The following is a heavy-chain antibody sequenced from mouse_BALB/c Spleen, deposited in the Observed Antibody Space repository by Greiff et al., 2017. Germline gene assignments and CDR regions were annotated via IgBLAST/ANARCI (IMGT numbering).Heavy chain of an antibody. Sequence: VQLQQSGAELVKPGASVKLSCKASGYTFTSYYMYWVKQRPGQGLEWIGEINPSNGGTNFNEKFKSKATLTVDKSSSTAYMQLSSLTSEDSAVYYCTRSGPLGPWFAYWGQGTLGTVSA. J-gene: IGHJ3*01. CDR2: INPSNGGT. CDR3: TRSGPLGPWFAY. V-gene: IGHV1S81*02. CDR1: GYTFTSYY. D-gene: IGHD3-2*02.